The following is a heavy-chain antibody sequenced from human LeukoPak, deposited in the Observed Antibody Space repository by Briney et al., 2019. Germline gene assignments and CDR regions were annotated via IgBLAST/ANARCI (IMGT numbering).Heavy chain of an antibody. V-gene: IGHV3-48*03. D-gene: IGHD3-22*01. CDR3: ARDLYKVDDSSGYLDY. CDR1: GFTFSNYE. J-gene: IGHJ4*02. Sequence: QPGGSLRLSCAASGFTFSNYEMNWVRQAPGKGLEWVSYISSSASYMYYADSVKGRFTISRDNAKNSLYLQMNSLRAEDTAVYYCARDLYKVDDSSGYLDYWGQGTLVTVSS. CDR2: ISSSASYM.